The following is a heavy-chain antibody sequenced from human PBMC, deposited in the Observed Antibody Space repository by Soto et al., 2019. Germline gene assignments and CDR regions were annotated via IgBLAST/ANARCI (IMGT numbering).Heavy chain of an antibody. Sequence: QLQLVQSGGEVKKPGAAVKVSCKSSGYSLGSYGISWVRQAPGQGLEWMGWISPNNGKTNYAQKFEDRVTMTTDTSTTITYMELKSLRSVDTAVYYCASEANGEGEHWGQGTLVTVSS. CDR1: GYSLGSYG. CDR2: ISPNNGKT. D-gene: IGHD2-8*01. V-gene: IGHV1-18*01. CDR3: ASEANGEGEH. J-gene: IGHJ4*02.